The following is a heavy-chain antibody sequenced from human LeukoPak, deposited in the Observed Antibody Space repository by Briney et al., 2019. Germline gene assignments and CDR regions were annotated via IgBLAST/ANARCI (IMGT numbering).Heavy chain of an antibody. CDR1: GYTFTSYD. J-gene: IGHJ5*02. CDR3: ARGEYFDWIPNWFDP. CDR2: MNPNSGNT. D-gene: IGHD3-9*01. Sequence: ASVKVSCKASGYTFTSYDINWVRQATGQGLEWMGWMNPNSGNTGYAQKFQGRVTMTRNTSISTAYMELSSLRSEDTAVYYCARGEYFDWIPNWFDPWGQGTLVTVSS. V-gene: IGHV1-8*01.